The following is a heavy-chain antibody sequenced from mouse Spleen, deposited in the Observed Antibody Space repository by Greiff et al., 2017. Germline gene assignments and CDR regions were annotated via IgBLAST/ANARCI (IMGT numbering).Heavy chain of an antibody. CDR3: ARGDYYGSSSYFDV. V-gene: IGHV1-22*01. CDR2: INPNNGGT. CDR1: GYTFTDYN. J-gene: IGHJ1*01. D-gene: IGHD1-1*01. Sequence: VQLKESGPELVKPGASVKTSCKASGYTFTDYNMHWVKQSHGKSLEWIGYINPNNGGTSYNQKFKGKATLTVNKSSSTAYMELRSLTSEDSAVYYCARGDYYGSSSYFDVWGAGTTVTVSS.